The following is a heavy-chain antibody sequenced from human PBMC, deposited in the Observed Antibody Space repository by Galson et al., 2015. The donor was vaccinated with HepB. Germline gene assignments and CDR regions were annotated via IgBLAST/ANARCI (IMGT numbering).Heavy chain of an antibody. J-gene: IGHJ6*02. V-gene: IGHV4-39*01. CDR2: IYYSGST. D-gene: IGHD5-18*01. CDR1: GGSISSSSYY. CDR3: ARPKLRRGYSYYHGMDV. Sequence: ETLSLTCTVSGGSISSSSYYWGWIRQPPGKGLEWIGSIYYSGSTYYNPSLKSRVTISVDTSKNQFSLKLSSVTAADTAVYYCARPKLRRGYSYYHGMDVWGQGTTVTVSS.